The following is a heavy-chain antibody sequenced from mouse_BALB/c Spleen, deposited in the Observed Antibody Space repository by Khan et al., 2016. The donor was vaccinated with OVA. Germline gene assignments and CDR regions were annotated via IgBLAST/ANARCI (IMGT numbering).Heavy chain of an antibody. CDR1: GYSITSGYG. CDR2: ISYSGST. CDR3: ARTARITY. D-gene: IGHD1-2*01. V-gene: IGHV3-2*02. J-gene: IGHJ2*01. Sequence: EVELVESGPGLVKPSQSLSLTCTVTGYSITSGYGWNWIRQFPGNKLEWMGYISYSGSTNYNPSPKSRISITRDTSKNQFFLQLNSVTTEDTATYYCARTARITYWGQGTTLTVSS.